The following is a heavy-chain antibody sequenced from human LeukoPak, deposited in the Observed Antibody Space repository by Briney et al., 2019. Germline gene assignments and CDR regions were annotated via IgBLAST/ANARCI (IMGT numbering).Heavy chain of an antibody. V-gene: IGHV4-59*01. CDR3: ARAYSGYDSDAFDI. J-gene: IGHJ3*02. CDR1: GGSISSYY. Sequence: SETLSLTCTVSGGSISSYYWSWIRQPPGKGLEWIGYIYYSGSTNYNPSPKSRVTISVDTSKNQFSLKLSSVTAADTAVYYCARAYSGYDSDAFDIWGQGTMVTVSS. D-gene: IGHD5-12*01. CDR2: IYYSGST.